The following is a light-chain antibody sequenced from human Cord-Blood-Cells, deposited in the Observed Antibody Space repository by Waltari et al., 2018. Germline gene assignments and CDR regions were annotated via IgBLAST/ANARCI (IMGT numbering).Light chain of an antibody. Sequence: EIVLTQSPATLSLSPGERATLSCRASQSVSSYLAWYQQQPGEAPRLLIYDASNRATAIPARFSGSGSGTDFTLTISSLEPEDFAVYYCQQRSNWPPYTFGQGTKLGIK. CDR1: QSVSSY. V-gene: IGKV3-11*01. J-gene: IGKJ2*01. CDR2: DAS. CDR3: QQRSNWPPYT.